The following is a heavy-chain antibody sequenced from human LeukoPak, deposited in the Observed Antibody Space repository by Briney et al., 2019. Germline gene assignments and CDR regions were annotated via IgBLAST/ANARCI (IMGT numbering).Heavy chain of an antibody. CDR2: IYSGGST. Sequence: GGSLRLSCAASGFTVSSNYMSWVRQAPGKGLEWVSVIYSGGSTYYADSVKGRFTISRDNSKNTLYLQMNSPRAEDTAVYYCARNLAVAGMYWFDPWGQETLVTVSS. CDR1: GFTVSSNY. D-gene: IGHD6-19*01. CDR3: ARNLAVAGMYWFDP. V-gene: IGHV3-53*01. J-gene: IGHJ5*02.